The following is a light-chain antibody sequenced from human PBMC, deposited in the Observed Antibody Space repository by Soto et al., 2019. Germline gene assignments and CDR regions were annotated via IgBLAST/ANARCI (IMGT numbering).Light chain of an antibody. CDR2: DAS. CDR3: QQYDSFSVT. J-gene: IGKJ1*01. V-gene: IGKV1-5*01. CDR1: QSVSGW. Sequence: DIQITQSPSTLSASVGDTVTVTCRASQSVSGWLAWYQQKPGEAPKLLIYDASALKRGVPPRFSGSGSGTEFTLTISSLQPEDFATYYCQQYDSFSVTFGQGTKVDI.